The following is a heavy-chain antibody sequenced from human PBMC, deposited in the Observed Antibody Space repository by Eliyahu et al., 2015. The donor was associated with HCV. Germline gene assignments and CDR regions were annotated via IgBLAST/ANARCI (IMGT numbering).Heavy chain of an antibody. CDR2: IYPGDSDT. CDR3: AIGYSSSSYFDY. Sequence: EVQLVQSGAEVKKPGXXLKXSXKGSXYTFTPYWIAWVRQMPGXGLEWVGIIYPGDSDTXYSPSFQGQVTISADKSXSTAYLQWSSLKASDAAFYYCAIGYSSSSYFDYWGQGTLVTVSS. V-gene: IGHV5-51*01. D-gene: IGHD6-6*01. J-gene: IGHJ4*02. CDR1: XYTFTPYW.